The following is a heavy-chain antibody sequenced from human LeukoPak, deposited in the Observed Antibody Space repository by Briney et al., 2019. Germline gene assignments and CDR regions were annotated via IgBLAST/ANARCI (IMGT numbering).Heavy chain of an antibody. V-gene: IGHV4-31*03. CDR2: IYYSGST. D-gene: IGHD6-13*01. CDR3: ASELRYSSSWYSWFDP. J-gene: IGHJ5*02. CDR1: GGSISSGGYY. Sequence: QSSETLSLTCTASGGSISSGGYYWSWIRQHPGKGLEWIGYIYYSGSTYYNPSLKSRVTISVDTSKNQFSLKLSFVTAADTAVYYCASELRYSSSWYSWFDPWGQGTLVTVSS.